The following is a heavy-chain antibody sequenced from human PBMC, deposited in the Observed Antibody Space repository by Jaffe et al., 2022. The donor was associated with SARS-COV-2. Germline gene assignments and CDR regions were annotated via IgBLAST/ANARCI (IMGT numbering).Heavy chain of an antibody. CDR1: GFTFSNAW. V-gene: IGHV3-15*01. Sequence: EVQLVESGGGLVKPGGSLRLSCAASGFTFSNAWMSWVRQAPGKGLEWVGRIKSKTDGGTTDYAAPVKGRFTISRDDSKNTLYLQMNSLKTEDTAVYYCTTLHYGSGSYYPITGEDYGMDVWGQGTTVTVSS. CDR2: IKSKTDGGTT. CDR3: TTLHYGSGSYYPITGEDYGMDV. D-gene: IGHD3-10*01. J-gene: IGHJ6*02.